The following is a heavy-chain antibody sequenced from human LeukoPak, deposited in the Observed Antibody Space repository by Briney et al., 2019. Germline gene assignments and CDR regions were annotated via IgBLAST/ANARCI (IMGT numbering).Heavy chain of an antibody. J-gene: IGHJ4*02. D-gene: IGHD5-18*01. CDR2: IYYSGST. Sequence: SETLSLTCTVSGGSISSSSYYWGWIRQPPGKGLEWIGSIYYSGSTYYNPSLKSRVTISVDTSKNQFSLKLYSVTAADTAVYYCARDRIQLWLYDYWGQGTLVTVSS. V-gene: IGHV4-39*07. CDR1: GGSISSSSYY. CDR3: ARDRIQLWLYDY.